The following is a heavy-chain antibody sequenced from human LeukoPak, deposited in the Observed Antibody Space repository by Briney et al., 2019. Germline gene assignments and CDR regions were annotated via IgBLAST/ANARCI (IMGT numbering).Heavy chain of an antibody. D-gene: IGHD3-16*01. J-gene: IGHJ4*02. CDR1: GFTLSSYA. CDR3: ATDRHWAFDY. Sequence: GGSLRLSCAASGFTLSSYAMSWVRQAPGKGLEWVSYITGSSSTISYADSVKGRFTISRDNARNPLYLQMNSLRAEDTAVYYCATDRHWAFDYWGQGTLVTVSS. V-gene: IGHV3-48*01. CDR2: ITGSSSTI.